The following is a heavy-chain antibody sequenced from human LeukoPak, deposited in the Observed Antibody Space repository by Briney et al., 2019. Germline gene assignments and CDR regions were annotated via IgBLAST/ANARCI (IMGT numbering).Heavy chain of an antibody. CDR3: ARSLKIRYSSDFDY. CDR1: GFTFSSYW. D-gene: IGHD6-19*01. Sequence: GGSLRLSCAASGFTFSSYWMSWVRQAPGKGLEWVANIKQDGSEKYYVDSVKGRFTISRDNAKNSLYLQMNSLRAEDTAVYYCARSLKIRYSSDFDYWGQGTLVTVSS. CDR2: IKQDGSEK. V-gene: IGHV3-7*05. J-gene: IGHJ4*02.